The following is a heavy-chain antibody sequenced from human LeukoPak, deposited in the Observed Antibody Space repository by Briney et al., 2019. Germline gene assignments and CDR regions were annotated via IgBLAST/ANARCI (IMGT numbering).Heavy chain of an antibody. Sequence: ASVKVSCKASGYTFTSYGISWVRQAPGQGLGWMGWISAYNGNTNYAQKLQGRVTMTTDTSTSTAYMELRSLRSDDTAVYYCARMYYYDSSGYYHRYWYFDLWGRGTLVTVSS. V-gene: IGHV1-18*01. D-gene: IGHD3-22*01. CDR2: ISAYNGNT. CDR1: GYTFTSYG. J-gene: IGHJ2*01. CDR3: ARMYYYDSSGYYHRYWYFDL.